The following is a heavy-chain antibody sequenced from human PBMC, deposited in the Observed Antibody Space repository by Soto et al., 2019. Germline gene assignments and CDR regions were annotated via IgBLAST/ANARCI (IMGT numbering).Heavy chain of an antibody. V-gene: IGHV3-13*01. CDR3: ARAPRNLYNWNDPGPGGVDY. J-gene: IGHJ4*02. CDR1: GFTFSSYD. CDR2: IGTAGDT. D-gene: IGHD1-1*01. Sequence: GGSLRLSCAASGFTFSSYDMHWVRQATGKGLEWVSAIGTAGDTYYPGSVKGRFTISRENAQNSLYLQMNSLRAEDTAVYYCARAPRNLYNWNDPGPGGVDYWGQGTLVTVSS.